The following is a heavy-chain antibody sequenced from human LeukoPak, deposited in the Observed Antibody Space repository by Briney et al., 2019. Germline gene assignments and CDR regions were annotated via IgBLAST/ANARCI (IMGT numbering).Heavy chain of an antibody. CDR3: AHRRPGHLTGWDNSYFDN. D-gene: IGHD1/OR15-1a*01. V-gene: IGHV2-5*02. Sequence: SGPTLVNPTQTLTLTCTFSGFSLYSSGVGVGWIRQPPGKALEWLAVIYWDDDKRYNPSLRSRLTMSKDASTSQVFLVMSNMDPVDTATYYCAHRRPGHLTGWDNSYFDNWGPGTLVTVSS. CDR2: IYWDDDK. CDR1: GFSLYSSGVG. J-gene: IGHJ4*02.